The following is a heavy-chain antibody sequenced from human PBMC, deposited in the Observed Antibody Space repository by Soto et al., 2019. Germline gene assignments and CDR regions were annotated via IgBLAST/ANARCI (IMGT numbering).Heavy chain of an antibody. V-gene: IGHV1-3*01. CDR1: GYTFTSYA. Sequence: QVQLVQSGAEVKKPGASVKVSCKASGYTFTSYAMHWVLQAPGQRLEWMGWINAGNGNTKYSQKCQSRVTITRDTSASTAYMALSSLRSEDTDVYSCAREGAYYDFWSGYPSYWGQGTLVTVSS. CDR2: INAGNGNT. CDR3: AREGAYYDFWSGYPSY. D-gene: IGHD3-3*01. J-gene: IGHJ4*02.